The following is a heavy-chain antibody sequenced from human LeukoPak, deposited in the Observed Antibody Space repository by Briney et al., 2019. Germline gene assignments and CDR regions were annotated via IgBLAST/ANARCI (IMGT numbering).Heavy chain of an antibody. V-gene: IGHV1-8*01. D-gene: IGHD6-6*01. CDR2: TNPNSGNT. CDR3: ARRRSGSSGPPSDH. Sequence: GASVKVSCKASGYTFTSYDINWVRQATGQGLEWMGWTNPNSGNTGYAQKFQGRVNMTRNTSISTAYMELSSLESEDTAVYYCARRRSGSSGPPSDHWGQGTLVTVSS. J-gene: IGHJ4*02. CDR1: GYTFTSYD.